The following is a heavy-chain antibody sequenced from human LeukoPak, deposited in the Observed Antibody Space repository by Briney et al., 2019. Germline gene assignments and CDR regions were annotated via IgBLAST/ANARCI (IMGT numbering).Heavy chain of an antibody. CDR1: GGSISSSSYY. D-gene: IGHD3-22*01. Sequence: SETLSLTCTVSGGSISSSSYYWGWIRQPPGKGLEWIGSIYYSGSTYYNPSLKSRVTISVDTSKNQFSLKLSSVTAADTAVYYCARVRDSRGYYVDAFDIWGQGTMVTVSS. J-gene: IGHJ3*02. CDR3: ARVRDSRGYYVDAFDI. CDR2: IYYSGST. V-gene: IGHV4-39*01.